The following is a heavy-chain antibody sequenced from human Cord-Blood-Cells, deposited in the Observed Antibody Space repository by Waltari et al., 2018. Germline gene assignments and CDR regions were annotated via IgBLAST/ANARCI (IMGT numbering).Heavy chain of an antibody. D-gene: IGHD1-7*01. CDR2: IYTSGGP. CDR3: ARGGTTSGDY. V-gene: IGHV4-4*07. J-gene: IGHJ4*02. Sequence: QVQLQESGPGLVKPSETLSLTCTVSGGSISSYYWSWIRQPAGEGLEWIGRIYTSGGPHHNPPLKSRVTMSVDTSKNQFSLKLSAVTAADTAVYYCARGGTTSGDYWGQGTLVTVSS. CDR1: GGSISSYY.